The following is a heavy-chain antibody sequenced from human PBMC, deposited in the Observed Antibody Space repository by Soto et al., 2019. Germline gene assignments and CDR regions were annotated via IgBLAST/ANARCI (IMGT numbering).Heavy chain of an antibody. D-gene: IGHD4-4*01. CDR1: GFTFSSYW. CDR2: IKQDGSEK. CDR3: AREPHDYSNYRYNWFDP. V-gene: IGHV3-7*03. J-gene: IGHJ5*02. Sequence: GGSLRLSCAASGFTFSSYWMSWVRQAPGKGLEWVANIKQDGSEKYYVDSVKGRFTISRDNAKNSLYLQMNSLRAEDTAVYYCAREPHDYSNYRYNWFDPWGQGTLVTVS.